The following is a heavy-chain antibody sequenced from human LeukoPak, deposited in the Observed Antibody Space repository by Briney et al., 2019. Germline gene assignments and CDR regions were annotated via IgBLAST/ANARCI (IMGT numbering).Heavy chain of an antibody. Sequence: SETLSLTCTVSGGSISSYYWSWIRQPPGKGLEWIGYIYYSGSTNYNPSLKSRVTISVDTSKDQFSLKLSSVTAADTAVYYCAREGVEYSDYDSSGLYYFDYWAREPWSPSPQ. CDR1: GGSISSYY. CDR3: AREGVEYSDYDSSGLYYFDY. V-gene: IGHV4-59*01. J-gene: IGHJ4*02. CDR2: IYYSGST. D-gene: IGHD3-22*01.